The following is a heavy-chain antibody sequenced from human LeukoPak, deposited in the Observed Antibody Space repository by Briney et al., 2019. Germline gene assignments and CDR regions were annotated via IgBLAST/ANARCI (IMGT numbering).Heavy chain of an antibody. V-gene: IGHV4-61*02. J-gene: IGHJ4*02. CDR1: GGSISSGSYY. CDR3: ARDRGTWNDDGFDY. CDR2: IYTSGST. D-gene: IGHD1-1*01. Sequence: SETLSLTCTVSGGSISSGSYYWSWIRQPAGKGLEWIGRIYTSGSTNYNPSLKSRVTISIDTSKNQFSLKLSSVTAADTAVYYCARDRGTWNDDGFDYWGQGTWSPSPQ.